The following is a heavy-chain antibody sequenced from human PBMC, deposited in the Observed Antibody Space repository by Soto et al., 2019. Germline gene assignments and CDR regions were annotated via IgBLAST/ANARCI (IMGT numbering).Heavy chain of an antibody. Sequence: SETLSLTCTVSGGSVSSGSYYWSWIRQPPGKGLEWIGYIYYSGSTNYNPSLKNRVTISVDTSKNQFSLKLSSVTAADTAVYYCAREDTYYYDSSGYTPDAFDIWGQGTMVTVSS. CDR3: AREDTYYYDSSGYTPDAFDI. V-gene: IGHV4-61*01. J-gene: IGHJ3*02. CDR2: IYYSGST. CDR1: GGSVSSGSYY. D-gene: IGHD3-22*01.